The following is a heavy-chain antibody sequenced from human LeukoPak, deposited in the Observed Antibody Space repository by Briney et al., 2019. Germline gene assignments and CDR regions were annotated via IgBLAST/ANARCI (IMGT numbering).Heavy chain of an antibody. CDR3: ARRDPYVWSGQNNWFDP. V-gene: IGHV4-34*01. CDR2: INHSGST. D-gene: IGHD3-3*01. CDR1: GGSFSGYY. Sequence: SETLSLTCAVYGGSFSGYYWSWIRQPPGKGLEWIGEINHSGSTNYNPSLKSRVTISVDTSKNQFSLKLSSVTAADTAVYYCARRDPYVWSGQNNWFDPWGQGTLVTVSS. J-gene: IGHJ5*02.